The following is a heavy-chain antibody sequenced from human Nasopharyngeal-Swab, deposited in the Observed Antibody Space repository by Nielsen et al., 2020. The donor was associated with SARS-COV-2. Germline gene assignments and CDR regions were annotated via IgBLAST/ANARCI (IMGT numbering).Heavy chain of an antibody. D-gene: IGHD5-12*01. V-gene: IGHV3-30*02. Sequence: GGSLRLSCAASGFAFGSYGMHWVRQAPGRGLEWVAVIWYDTTKTYYADSVKGRFTISRDNSKNTLFLEMNSLRADDSAMYYCVKDEHSFHIGPLDYWGQGTLVAVSS. CDR3: VKDEHSFHIGPLDY. CDR1: GFAFGSYG. J-gene: IGHJ4*02. CDR2: IWYDTTKT.